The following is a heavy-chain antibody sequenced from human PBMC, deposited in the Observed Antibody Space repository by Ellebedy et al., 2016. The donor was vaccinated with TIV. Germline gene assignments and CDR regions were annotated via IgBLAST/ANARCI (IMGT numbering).Heavy chain of an antibody. J-gene: IGHJ6*02. CDR2: VNHRGGT. CDR1: GASISNTNW. Sequence: SETLSLTXAVSGASISNTNWWTWIRQPPGEGLEWIGEVNHRGGTNYNPSLKSRLTISVDTSKKRFSLSLTSVTAADTAVYYCARYFNALDVWGQGTTVTVSS. CDR3: ARYFNALDV. V-gene: IGHV4-4*02.